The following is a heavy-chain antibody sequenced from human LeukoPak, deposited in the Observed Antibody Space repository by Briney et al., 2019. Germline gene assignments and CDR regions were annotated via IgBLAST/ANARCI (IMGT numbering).Heavy chain of an antibody. CDR2: ISYDGSNK. CDR1: GFTFSSNG. J-gene: IGHJ3*02. CDR3: AKDIGLYGGNLRGFIDAFDI. V-gene: IGHV3-30*18. Sequence: GGSLRLSCVASGFTFSSNGMHWVRQAPGKGLEWVAVISYDGSNKYYADSVKGRFTISRDNSKNTLYLQMNSLRAEDTAVYYCAKDIGLYGGNLRGFIDAFDIWGQGTMVTVSS. D-gene: IGHD4-23*01.